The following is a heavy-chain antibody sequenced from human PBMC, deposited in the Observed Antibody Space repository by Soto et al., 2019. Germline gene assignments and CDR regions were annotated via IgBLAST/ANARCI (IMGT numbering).Heavy chain of an antibody. CDR1: VFTFSKFW. D-gene: IGHD3-16*02. J-gene: IGHJ4*02. CDR2: IKQDGTEE. V-gene: IGHV3-7*04. Sequence: EVPVVESGGVLVVSGGPLRLSCAASVFTFSKFWMSCARQAPGGGLEWVANIKQDGTEEHYVDSVKGRFTISRDNAKNSLYLQMNSLRAEDTAVYYCARGAFPTWGSYPLDYWGQGTLVTVSS. CDR3: ARGAFPTWGSYPLDY.